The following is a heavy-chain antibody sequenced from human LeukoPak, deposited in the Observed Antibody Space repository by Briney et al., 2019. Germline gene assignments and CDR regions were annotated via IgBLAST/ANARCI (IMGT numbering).Heavy chain of an antibody. D-gene: IGHD6-6*01. J-gene: IGHJ4*02. Sequence: SETLSLTCTVSGGSISSYYWSWIRQPPGKGLEWIGRIYTSGSTNYNPSLKSRVTISMDTSKNHFSLNLNSVTAADTAMYYCARVPGSSPHFDYWGQGTRVTVSS. V-gene: IGHV4-4*08. CDR1: GGSISSYY. CDR2: IYTSGST. CDR3: ARVPGSSPHFDY.